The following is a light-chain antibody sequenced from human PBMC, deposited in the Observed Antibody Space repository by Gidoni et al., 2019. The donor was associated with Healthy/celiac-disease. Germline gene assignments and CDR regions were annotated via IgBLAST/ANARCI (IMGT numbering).Light chain of an antibody. CDR3: LLSYSCARRVV. J-gene: IGLJ2*01. CDR1: TGAVTSGHY. Sequence: QAEVTQEHSLTVSPGGTVTLTCGSSTGAVTSGHYPYWFHQKPGQAPRTLIYDTSNKHSWTPARFSGSLLGVKAALTLSGAQPEDEAEYYCLLSYSCARRVVFGGGTKLTVL. V-gene: IGLV7-46*01. CDR2: DTS.